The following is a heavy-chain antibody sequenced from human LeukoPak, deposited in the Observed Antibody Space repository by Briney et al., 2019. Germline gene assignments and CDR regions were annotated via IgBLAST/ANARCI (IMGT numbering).Heavy chain of an antibody. Sequence: GGTLRLSCAASGFTFSRYGMSWVRQAPGKGLEWVSAISGSGGSTYYADSVKGRFTISRDNSKNTLYLQMNSLRAEDTAVYYCAKEGSGYAYFDYWGQGTLVTVSS. CDR3: AKEGSGYAYFDY. CDR2: ISGSGGST. CDR1: GFTFSRYG. D-gene: IGHD5-12*01. V-gene: IGHV3-23*01. J-gene: IGHJ4*02.